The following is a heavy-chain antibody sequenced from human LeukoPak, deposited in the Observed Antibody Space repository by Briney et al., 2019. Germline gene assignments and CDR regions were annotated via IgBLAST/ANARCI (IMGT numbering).Heavy chain of an antibody. CDR1: GFTLSDYS. CDR3: ARDSAREWLPGFDS. V-gene: IGHV3-48*02. J-gene: IGHJ4*02. CDR2: ISGSSVTI. Sequence: GGGLRLSCAASGFTLSDYSMGWVRRAPGKGVGWGSYISGSSVTIHYADSVKGRFTISRDNAKNSLYLQINSLRDEHTAVYYCARDSAREWLPGFDSWGQGILVTASS. D-gene: IGHD3-3*01.